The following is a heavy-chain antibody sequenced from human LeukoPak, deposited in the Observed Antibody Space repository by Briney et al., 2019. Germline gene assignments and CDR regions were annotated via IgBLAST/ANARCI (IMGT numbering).Heavy chain of an antibody. V-gene: IGHV1-46*01. Sequence: ASVKVSCKASGYTFTNYYMHWVRQAPGQGLEWMGIIDPSGGSTTYAQKFQGRVTMTRDTSTSTVYMELSSLRSEDTAVYYCARDVDATTASDCWGQGTLVTVSS. CDR1: GYTFTNYY. CDR2: IDPSGGST. CDR3: ARDVDATTASDC. J-gene: IGHJ4*02. D-gene: IGHD4-11*01.